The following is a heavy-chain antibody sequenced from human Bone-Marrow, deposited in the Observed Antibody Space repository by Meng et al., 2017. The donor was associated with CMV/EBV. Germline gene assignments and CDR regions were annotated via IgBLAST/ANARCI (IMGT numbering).Heavy chain of an antibody. D-gene: IGHD6-13*01. CDR2: IYPRRGSA. V-gene: IGHV4-34*01. CDR3: ARGPTGSGWSFDL. J-gene: IGHJ5*02. Sequence: AVYGASFTEYYWTWIRRPPGKGLEWIGEIYPRRGSASYNPSLKSRVTISPDTSRSQFSLILRSVTAADTAIYYCARGPTGSGWSFDLWGQGTLVTVSS. CDR1: GASFTEYY.